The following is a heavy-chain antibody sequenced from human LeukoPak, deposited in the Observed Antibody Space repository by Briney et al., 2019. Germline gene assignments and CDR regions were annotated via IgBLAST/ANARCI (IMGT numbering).Heavy chain of an antibody. J-gene: IGHJ4*02. CDR2: ISWNSGSI. CDR3: ARDSYSGSYSYFDY. CDR1: GFTFDDYA. Sequence: PGGSLRLSCAASGFTFDDYAMHWVRQAPGKGLGWVSGISWNSGSIGYADSVKGRFTISRDNAKNSLYLQMNSLRAEDTALYYCARDSYSGSYSYFDYWGQGTLVTVSS. D-gene: IGHD1-26*01. V-gene: IGHV3-9*01.